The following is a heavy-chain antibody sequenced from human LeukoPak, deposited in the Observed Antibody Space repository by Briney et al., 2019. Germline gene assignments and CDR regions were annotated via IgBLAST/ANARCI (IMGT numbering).Heavy chain of an antibody. CDR2: ICGSGTIT. D-gene: IGHD2-15*01. CDR3: AKAPEQLIGSCSGGTCSLRY. J-gene: IGHJ4*02. Sequence: GGALRLSCAPSGFTFSTFAMSWGRQAPGKGLEWGSTICGSGTITYFADSVKGRVTISRATSENTLYMQMNSQRAEETAVYYRAKAPEQLIGSCSGGTCSLRYWGQGTLVTVSS. CDR1: GFTFSTFA. V-gene: IGHV3-23*01.